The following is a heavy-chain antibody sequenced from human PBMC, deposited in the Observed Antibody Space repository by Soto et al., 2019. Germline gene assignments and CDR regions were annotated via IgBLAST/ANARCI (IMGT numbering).Heavy chain of an antibody. Sequence: GESLKISCKGSGYSFTSYWIGWVRQMPGKGLEWMGIIYPGDSDTRYSPSFQGQVTISADKSISTAYLQWSSLKASDTAMYYCGRHSRALAQQLFRNWFDPWGQGXLVTVSS. CDR1: GYSFTSYW. CDR2: IYPGDSDT. D-gene: IGHD6-13*01. V-gene: IGHV5-51*01. J-gene: IGHJ5*02. CDR3: GRHSRALAQQLFRNWFDP.